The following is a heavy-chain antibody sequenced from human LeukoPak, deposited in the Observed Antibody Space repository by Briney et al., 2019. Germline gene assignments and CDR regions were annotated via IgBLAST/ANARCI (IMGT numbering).Heavy chain of an antibody. Sequence: ASVKVSCKASGYTFTSYYTHWVRQAPGQGLEWMGQVSPSGATTYAQKFRGRVIMTRDTSTSTLNMELSDLTSEDTAVYHCAKDSGAYGPDYWGQGTLLTVSS. V-gene: IGHV1-46*01. CDR1: GYTFTSYY. D-gene: IGHD4-17*01. CDR3: AKDSGAYGPDY. CDR2: VSPSGAT. J-gene: IGHJ4*02.